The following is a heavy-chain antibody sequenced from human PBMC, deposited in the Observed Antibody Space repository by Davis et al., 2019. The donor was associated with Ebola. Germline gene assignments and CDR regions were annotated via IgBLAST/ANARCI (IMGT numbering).Heavy chain of an antibody. J-gene: IGHJ6*04. CDR3: ARSGLSFGVVKYHYGMDV. CDR2: ISGSGGTT. V-gene: IGHV3-23*01. Sequence: GGSLRLSCADSVIPFSSYAMTWVRQAPGKGLEWVSAISGSGGTTYYAGSVKGRFTVSRDNSKKTMYLQMNSLRAEDTAVYYCARSGLSFGVVKYHYGMDVWGKGTTVTVSS. D-gene: IGHD3-3*01. CDR1: VIPFSSYA.